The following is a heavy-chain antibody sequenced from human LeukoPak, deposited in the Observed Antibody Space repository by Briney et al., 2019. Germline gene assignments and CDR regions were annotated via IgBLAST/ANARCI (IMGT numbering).Heavy chain of an antibody. CDR1: GYTFTSYA. D-gene: IGHD1-26*01. J-gene: IGHJ3*02. Sequence: ASVKVSCKASGYTFTSYAMNWVRQAPGQGLEWMGWINTNTGNPTYAQGFTGRFVFTLDTSVSTAYLQISSLKAEDTAVYYCARVVGGSYRYDDAFDIWGQGTMVTVSS. CDR2: INTNTGNP. V-gene: IGHV7-4-1*02. CDR3: ARVVGGSYRYDDAFDI.